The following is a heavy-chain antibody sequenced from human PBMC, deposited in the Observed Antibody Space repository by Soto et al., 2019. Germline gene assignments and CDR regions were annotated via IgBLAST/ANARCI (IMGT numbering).Heavy chain of an antibody. CDR2: ISADNGNN. V-gene: IGHV1-18*01. J-gene: IGHJ6*02. CDR3: ARPPQVPRSYYCCGMDV. D-gene: IGHD3-10*01. CDR1: GYTFTSYG. Sequence: QVQLVQSGAEVKKPGASVMVSCKASGYTFTSYGISWVRQAPGQGLEWMGWISADNGNNNYAQKFQGRFTMTTDTSTSTDYMELRSLRSDVTAVYYCARPPQVPRSYYCCGMDVWGQATTVTVSS.